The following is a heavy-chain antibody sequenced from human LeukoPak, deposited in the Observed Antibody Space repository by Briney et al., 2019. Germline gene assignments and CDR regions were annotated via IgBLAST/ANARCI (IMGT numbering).Heavy chain of an antibody. J-gene: IGHJ4*02. CDR2: VGISSGNT. Sequence: GGSLRLSCAASGFTFSHYSMNWVRQAPGKGLEWISYVGISSGNTKYAESVKGRFTISGDKAKNSLYLQMNSLRVEDTAVYYCARDYKYAFDNWGQGTLVTVSS. V-gene: IGHV3-48*01. CDR1: GFTFSHYS. D-gene: IGHD5-24*01. CDR3: ARDYKYAFDN.